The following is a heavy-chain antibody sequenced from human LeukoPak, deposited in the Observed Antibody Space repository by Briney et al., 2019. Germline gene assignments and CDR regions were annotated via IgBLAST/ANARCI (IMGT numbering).Heavy chain of an antibody. CDR3: ASGVYYYGSGSYFSRAEYFQH. J-gene: IGHJ1*01. Sequence: SVKVSCKASGGTFSSYPITWVRQAPGQGLEWMGGIIPIFGTANYAQKFQGRVTITADESTSTAYMELSSLRSEDSAVYYCASGVYYYGSGSYFSRAEYFQHWGQGTLVTVSS. V-gene: IGHV1-69*13. CDR2: IIPIFGTA. CDR1: GGTFSSYP. D-gene: IGHD3-10*01.